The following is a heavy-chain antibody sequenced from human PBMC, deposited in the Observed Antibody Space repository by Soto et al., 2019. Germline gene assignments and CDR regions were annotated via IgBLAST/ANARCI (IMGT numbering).Heavy chain of an antibody. V-gene: IGHV1-69*13. CDR3: ARAGEMATAGSTTSPYRFDY. J-gene: IGHJ4*02. CDR1: GGTFSSYA. Sequence: SVKVSCKASGGTFSSYAISWVRQAPGQGLEWMGGIIPIFGTANYAQKFQGRVTITADESTSTAYMELSSLRSEDTAVYCCARAGEMATAGSTTSPYRFDYWGQGTLVTVSS. D-gene: IGHD5-12*01. CDR2: IIPIFGTA.